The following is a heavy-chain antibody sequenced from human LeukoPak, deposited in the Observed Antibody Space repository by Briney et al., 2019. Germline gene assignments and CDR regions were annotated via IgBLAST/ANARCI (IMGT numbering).Heavy chain of an antibody. CDR1: GFTFSSYA. J-gene: IGHJ4*02. V-gene: IGHV3-33*06. Sequence: PGGSLRLSCAASGFTFSSYAMHWVRQAPGKGLEWVAVIWYDGSNKYYADSVKGRFTISRDNSKNTLYLQMNSLRAEDTAVYYCAKDCCGTSLFDYWGQGTLVTVSS. CDR3: AKDCCGTSLFDY. D-gene: IGHD2-21*01. CDR2: IWYDGSNK.